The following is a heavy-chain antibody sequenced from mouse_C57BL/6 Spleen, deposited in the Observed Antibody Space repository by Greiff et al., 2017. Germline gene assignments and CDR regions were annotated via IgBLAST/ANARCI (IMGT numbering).Heavy chain of an antibody. Sequence: QVQLKESGAELVKPGASVKISCKASGYAFSSYWMNWVKQRPGKGLEWIGQIYPGDGDTNYNGKFKGKATLTADKSSSTAYMQLSSLTSEDSAVYFCARSGSSYVGRYFDVWGTGTTVTVSS. CDR3: ARSGSSYVGRYFDV. D-gene: IGHD1-1*01. CDR2: IYPGDGDT. CDR1: GYAFSSYW. V-gene: IGHV1-80*01. J-gene: IGHJ1*03.